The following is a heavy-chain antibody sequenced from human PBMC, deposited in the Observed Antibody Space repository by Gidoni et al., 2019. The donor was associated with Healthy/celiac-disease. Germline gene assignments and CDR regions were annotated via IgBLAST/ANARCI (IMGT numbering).Heavy chain of an antibody. CDR2: IRSKAYGGTT. D-gene: IGHD3-10*01. Sequence: EVQLVESGGGLVKPGRSPRLSCTASGFTFGDYAMSWFRQAPGKGREWVGFIRSKAYGGTTEDAASVKGRFTISRDDSKSIAYLQMNSLKTEDTAVYYCTRGEKGSPGGYWGQGTLVTVSS. V-gene: IGHV3-49*05. CDR3: TRGEKGSPGGY. J-gene: IGHJ4*02. CDR1: GFTFGDYA.